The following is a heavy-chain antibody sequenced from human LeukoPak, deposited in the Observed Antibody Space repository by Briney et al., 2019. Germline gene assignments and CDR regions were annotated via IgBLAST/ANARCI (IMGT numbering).Heavy chain of an antibody. CDR2: IIPIFATA. V-gene: IGHV1-69*13. CDR1: GGTFSSYA. D-gene: IGHD3-10*01. CDR3: ARDHLGYGSGSPFDY. Sequence: SVKASCTASGGTFSSYAISWVRQAPGQGREWMGGIIPIFATANTAEKFQGRVTITAGESTSTAYMELSSLRSEDTAVYYCARDHLGYGSGSPFDYWGQGTLVTVSS. J-gene: IGHJ4*02.